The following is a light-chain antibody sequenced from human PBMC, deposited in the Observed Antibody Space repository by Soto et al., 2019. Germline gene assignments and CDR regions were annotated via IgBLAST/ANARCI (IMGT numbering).Light chain of an antibody. CDR2: GAP. J-gene: IGKJ1*01. V-gene: IGKV1-39*01. CDR1: QSIADY. CDR3: HQSYNIPQT. Sequence: DIHLTQSPSSLSASVGDRVTITCRASQSIADYLHWYQHKPGRVPKLLVYGAPRLQSGVPSRFSGTGSGTDFTLTIASLQPEDFATYYCHQSYNIPQTFGQGTKVEIK.